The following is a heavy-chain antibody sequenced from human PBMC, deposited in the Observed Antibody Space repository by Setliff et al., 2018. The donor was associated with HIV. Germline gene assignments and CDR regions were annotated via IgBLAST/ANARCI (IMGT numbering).Heavy chain of an antibody. Sequence: PSETLSLTCTVSGGSINSYYWSWIRQPPGKGLEWIGHISATGSTNYNPSLKSRVTMSLDTSKNQFSLNLNSVTAADAAVYFCARAREGWKPFAFDYWGQGTLVTVSS. CDR1: GGSINSYY. D-gene: IGHD1-1*01. V-gene: IGHV4-4*08. CDR3: ARAREGWKPFAFDY. J-gene: IGHJ4*02. CDR2: ISATGST.